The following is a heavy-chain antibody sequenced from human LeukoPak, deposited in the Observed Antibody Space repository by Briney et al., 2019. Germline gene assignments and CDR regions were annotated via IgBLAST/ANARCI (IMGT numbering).Heavy chain of an antibody. D-gene: IGHD3-22*01. CDR2: VRGSGDTT. CDR1: GFTFRTYA. J-gene: IGHJ3*02. Sequence: GGSLRLSCAASGFTFRTYALSWVRQAPGRGLEWVSAVRGSGDTTFYADSVKGRFTISRDNSKDTLYLQMNGLRAEDTAVYYCAKDYYDSSGMDDAFDIWGQGTMVTVSS. CDR3: AKDYYDSSGMDDAFDI. V-gene: IGHV3-23*01.